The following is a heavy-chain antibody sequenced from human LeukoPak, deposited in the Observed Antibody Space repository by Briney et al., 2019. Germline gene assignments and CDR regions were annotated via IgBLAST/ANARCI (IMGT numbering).Heavy chain of an antibody. CDR1: GFTFSNYW. D-gene: IGHD5-24*01. Sequence: GGSLRLSCAASGFTFSNYWLICVRQAPGKGLEGVGNIKQDGSEKRYADSVGGRFSISRENAQTSLYPHEHSLRAEDTAVYYCARASDPWLQLTWGQGTLVTVSS. J-gene: IGHJ5*02. CDR2: IKQDGSEK. V-gene: IGHV3-7*05. CDR3: ARASDPWLQLT.